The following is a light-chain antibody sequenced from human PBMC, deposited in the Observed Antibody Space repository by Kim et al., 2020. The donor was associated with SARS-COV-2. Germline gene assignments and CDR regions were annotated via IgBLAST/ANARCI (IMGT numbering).Light chain of an antibody. J-gene: IGKJ2*01. V-gene: IGKV3-20*01. CDR3: QQYGNSPET. CDR1: QSVSSNY. CDR2: GAS. Sequence: LSPGVRATLSCRASQSVSSNYVAWYQQKPGQAPRLLIYGASSRATGIPDRFSGSGSRTDFTLTISRLEPEDFAVYYCQQYGNSPETFGQGTKLEI.